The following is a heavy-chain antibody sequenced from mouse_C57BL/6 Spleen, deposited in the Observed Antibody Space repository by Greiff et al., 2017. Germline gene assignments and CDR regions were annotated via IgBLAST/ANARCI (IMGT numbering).Heavy chain of an antibody. CDR1: GYAFSSSW. J-gene: IGHJ2*01. D-gene: IGHD2-3*01. CDR2: IYPGAGDT. V-gene: IGHV1-82*01. Sequence: QVQLQQSGPELVKPGASVKISCKASGYAFSSSWMNWVKQRPGKGLEWIGRIYPGAGDTNYNGKFKGKATLTADKSSSTAYMQLSSLTSEDSAVYFCARIYDGYNFDYWGQGTTLTVSS. CDR3: ARIYDGYNFDY.